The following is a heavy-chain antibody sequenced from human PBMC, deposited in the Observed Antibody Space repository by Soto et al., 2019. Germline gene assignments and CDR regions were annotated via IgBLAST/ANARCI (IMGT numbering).Heavy chain of an antibody. D-gene: IGHD2-15*01. V-gene: IGHV4-31*03. CDR3: ARATPYYYYGMDV. Sequence: QVQLQESGPGLVKPSQTLSLTCTVSGGSISSGGDYWSWIRQHPGKGLEWIGYIYYSGSTYYKPSLKSRVTLSVDTSKNHFSLKLSSVTAADTAVYYCARATPYYYYGMDVWGQGTTVTVSS. CDR2: IYYSGST. CDR1: GGSISSGGDY. J-gene: IGHJ6*02.